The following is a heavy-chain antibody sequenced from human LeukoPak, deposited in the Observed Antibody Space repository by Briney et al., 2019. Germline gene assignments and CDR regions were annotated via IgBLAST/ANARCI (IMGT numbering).Heavy chain of an antibody. CDR1: GFTFSRYD. CDR3: ARAVAGTIDY. J-gene: IGHJ4*02. CDR2: IGTAGDT. Sequence: PTGGSLRLSCAASGFTFSRYDMHWVRQATGKGLEWVSAIGTAGDTYYPGSVKGRFTISRENAKNSLYLQMNSLRAGDTAVYYCARAVAGTIDYWGQGTLVTVSS. D-gene: IGHD6-19*01. V-gene: IGHV3-13*04.